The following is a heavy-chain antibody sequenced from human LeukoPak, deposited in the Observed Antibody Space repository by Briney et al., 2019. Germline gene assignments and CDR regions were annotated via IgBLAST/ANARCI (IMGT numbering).Heavy chain of an antibody. CDR1: GGTFSSYA. CDR2: IIPIFGTA. V-gene: IGHV1-69*13. CDR3: ARGRGYGSGSYSDY. D-gene: IGHD3-10*01. Sequence: ASVKVSCKASGGTFSSYAISWVRQAPGQGLEWMGGIIPIFGTANYAQKFQGRVTITADESTSTAYMELSSLRSEDTAVYYCARGRGYGSGSYSDYWGQGTLVTVSS. J-gene: IGHJ4*02.